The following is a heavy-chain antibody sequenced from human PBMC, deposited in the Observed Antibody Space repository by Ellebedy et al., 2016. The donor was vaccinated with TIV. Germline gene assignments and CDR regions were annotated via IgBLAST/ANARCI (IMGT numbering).Heavy chain of an antibody. CDR1: GFTVSSVY. CDR2: INSDGSRT. D-gene: IGHD1-7*01. Sequence: GESLKISCAASGFTVSSVYVSWVRQAPGKGLVWVSRINSDGSRTNYADSVKGRFTISRDNAKNKLYVQMNSLRTEDTAVYYCARGDRAGTTRLVDYWGQGTLVTVSS. V-gene: IGHV3-74*01. J-gene: IGHJ4*02. CDR3: ARGDRAGTTRLVDY.